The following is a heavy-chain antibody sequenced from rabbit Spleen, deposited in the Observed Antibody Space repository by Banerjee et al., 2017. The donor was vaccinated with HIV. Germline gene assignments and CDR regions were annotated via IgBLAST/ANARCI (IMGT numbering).Heavy chain of an antibody. CDR3: ARDIEGWVPRFGL. D-gene: IGHD3-1*01. V-gene: IGHV1S45*01. CDR1: GFSFSNKAV. CDR2: INAGSSGDT. Sequence: QEQLVESGGGLVKPEGSLKLSCTASGFSFSNKAVMCWVRQAPGKGLEWIACINAGSSGDTYYASWAKGRFTISKTSSTTVTLQMTSLTAADTATYFCARDIEGWVPRFGLWGPGTLVTVS. J-gene: IGHJ6*01.